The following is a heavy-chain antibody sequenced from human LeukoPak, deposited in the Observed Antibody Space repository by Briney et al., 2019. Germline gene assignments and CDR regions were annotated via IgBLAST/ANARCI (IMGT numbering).Heavy chain of an antibody. CDR3: AREGMATSYDAFDI. Sequence: GRSLRLSCAASGFTFSSYAMHWVRQAPGKGLEWVAVISYDGSNKYYADSVKGRFTISRDNSKNTLYLQMNSLRAEDTAVYYCAREGMATSYDAFDIWGQGTMVTVSS. CDR2: ISYDGSNK. D-gene: IGHD5-24*01. J-gene: IGHJ3*02. CDR1: GFTFSSYA. V-gene: IGHV3-30-3*01.